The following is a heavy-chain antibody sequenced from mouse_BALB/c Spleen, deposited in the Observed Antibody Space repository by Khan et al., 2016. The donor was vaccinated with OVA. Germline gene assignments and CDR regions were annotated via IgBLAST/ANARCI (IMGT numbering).Heavy chain of an antibody. V-gene: IGHV1-63*02. CDR3: ARWATWYFDV. J-gene: IGHJ1*01. CDR2: IYPGGGYT. CDR1: GYTFTNYW. Sequence: VQLQQSGAELIRPGTSVKISCKASGYTFTNYWLGWIKQRPGHGLEWIGDIYPGGGYTNYNEKFKGKATLTADTSSSTAYMQLSSLTSEDSTVYFCARWATWYFDVWGAGTTVTVSS. D-gene: IGHD3-1*01.